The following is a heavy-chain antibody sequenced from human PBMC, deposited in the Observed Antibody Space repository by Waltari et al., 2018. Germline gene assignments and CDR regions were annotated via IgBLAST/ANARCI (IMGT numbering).Heavy chain of an antibody. CDR1: GYSFTNYW. CDR3: ARGYCGTTSCYFDY. CDR2: IYPGYSDS. D-gene: IGHD2-2*01. J-gene: IGHJ4*02. V-gene: IGHV5-51*01. Sequence: EVQLVQSGAEVTKPGESLKISCKGSGYSFTNYWIDWVSQMPGKGLEWMGIIYPGYSDSKYSPSFQGQVTISADKSISTAYWQWSSLKASDTAIYYCARGYCGTTSCYFDYWGQGTLVTVSS.